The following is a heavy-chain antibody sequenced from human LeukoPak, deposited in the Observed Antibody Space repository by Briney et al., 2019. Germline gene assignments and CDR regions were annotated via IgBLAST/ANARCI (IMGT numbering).Heavy chain of an antibody. CDR2: IYPGDSDT. J-gene: IGHJ4*02. V-gene: IGHV5-51*01. CDR1: GYSFTSYW. CDR3: AVPSVDEVPAAMSY. Sequence: PGESLQISCKGSGYSFTSYWIGWVRQMPGKGLEWMGIIYPGDSDTRYSPSFQGQVTISADKSISTAYLQWSSLKASDTVMYYCAVPSVDEVPAAMSYWGQGTLVTVSS. D-gene: IGHD2-2*01.